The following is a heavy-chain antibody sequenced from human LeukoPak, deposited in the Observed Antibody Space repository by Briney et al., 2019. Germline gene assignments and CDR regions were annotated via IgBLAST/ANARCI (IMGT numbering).Heavy chain of an antibody. CDR1: EFTFSTYW. Sequence: GGSLRLSCAASEFTFSTYWMSWVRQAPGKGLEWAANIKQDGSEKYYVDSVRGRFAISRDNAKNSLYLQMNSLRAEDTAVYYCARGRGYSYGLDYWGQGTLVTVSS. D-gene: IGHD5-18*01. J-gene: IGHJ4*02. CDR3: ARGRGYSYGLDY. V-gene: IGHV3-7*01. CDR2: IKQDGSEK.